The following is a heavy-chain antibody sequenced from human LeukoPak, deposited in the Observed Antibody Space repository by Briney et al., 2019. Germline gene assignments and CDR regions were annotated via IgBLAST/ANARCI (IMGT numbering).Heavy chain of an antibody. V-gene: IGHV3-30*02. Sequence: TGGSLRLSCAASGFTFSSYGMHWVRQAPGKGLEWVAFIRYDGSNKYYADSVKGRFTISRDNSKNTLYLQMNSLIPEDTAVYYCAKDGREGELSPTTSPFDFWGQGTLVTVSS. CDR2: IRYDGSNK. CDR1: GFTFSSYG. J-gene: IGHJ4*02. CDR3: AKDGREGELSPTTSPFDF. D-gene: IGHD3-16*02.